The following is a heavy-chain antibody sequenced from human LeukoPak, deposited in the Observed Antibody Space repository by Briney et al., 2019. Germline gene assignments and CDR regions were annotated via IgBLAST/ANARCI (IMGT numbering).Heavy chain of an antibody. CDR2: IYSGGST. Sequence: TGGSLRLSCAASGFTFSNAWMTWVRQAPGKGLEGVSVIYSGGSTYYADSVKGRFTISRDNSKNTLYLQMNSLRAEYTAVYYCVRDRITVVYNYLAYWGRGTLVTVSS. J-gene: IGHJ4*02. CDR3: VRDRITVVYNYLAY. CDR1: GFTFSNAW. D-gene: IGHD5-24*01. V-gene: IGHV3-66*01.